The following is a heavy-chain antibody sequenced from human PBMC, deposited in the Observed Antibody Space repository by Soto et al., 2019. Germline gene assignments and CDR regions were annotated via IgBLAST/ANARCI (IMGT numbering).Heavy chain of an antibody. Sequence: SETLSLTCTVSGGSISTFYWSWIRQPPGKGLEWIGYVYYTGSTYYNPSLKSRVTISVDTSKNQFSLKLSSMTAADTAVYYCVGRDFDYWGRGTLVTVS. J-gene: IGHJ4*02. CDR3: VGRDFDY. D-gene: IGHD2-15*01. V-gene: IGHV4-59*01. CDR1: GGSISTFY. CDR2: VYYTGST.